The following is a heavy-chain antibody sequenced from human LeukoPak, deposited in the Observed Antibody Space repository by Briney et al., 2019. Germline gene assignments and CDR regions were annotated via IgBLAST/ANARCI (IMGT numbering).Heavy chain of an antibody. CDR2: ISGSGGST. CDR1: GFTFSSYA. J-gene: IGHJ4*02. V-gene: IGHV3-23*01. CDR3: AKDFAPPRTYYDILTGYSSSDY. D-gene: IGHD3-9*01. Sequence: GGSLRLSCAASGFTFSSYAMSWVRQAPGKGLEWVSAISGSGGSTYYADSVKGRFTISRDNSKNTLYLQMNSLRAEDTAVYYCAKDFAPPRTYYDILTGYSSSDYWGQGTLVTVSS.